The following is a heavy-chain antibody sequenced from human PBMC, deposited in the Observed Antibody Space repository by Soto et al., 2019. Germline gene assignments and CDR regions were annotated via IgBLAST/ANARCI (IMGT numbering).Heavy chain of an antibody. CDR1: GYSFTSYW. V-gene: IGHV5-10-1*01. J-gene: IGHJ6*02. Sequence: PGESLKISCKGSGYSFTSYWISWVRQMPGKGLEWMGRIDPSDSYTNYSPSFQGHVTISADKSISTAYLQWSSLKASDTAMYYCARYCSGGSCYYYYGMDVWGQGTTVT. CDR3: ARYCSGGSCYYYYGMDV. D-gene: IGHD2-15*01. CDR2: IDPSDSYT.